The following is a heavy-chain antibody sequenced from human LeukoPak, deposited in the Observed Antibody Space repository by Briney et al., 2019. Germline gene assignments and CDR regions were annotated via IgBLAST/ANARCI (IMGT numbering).Heavy chain of an antibody. D-gene: IGHD3-10*01. CDR1: GYTFTSYD. CDR2: MNPNSGNT. CDR3: ARGNFGLRWFDP. J-gene: IGHJ5*02. V-gene: IGHV1-8*01. Sequence: ASVKVSCKASGYTFTSYDINWVRQATGQGLQWMGWMNPNSGNTGYAQKFQGRVTMTRNTSISTAYMELSRLRSEDTAVYYCARGNFGLRWFDPWGQGTLVTVSS.